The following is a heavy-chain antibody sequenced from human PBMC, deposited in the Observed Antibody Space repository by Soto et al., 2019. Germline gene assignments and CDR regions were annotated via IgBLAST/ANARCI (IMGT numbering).Heavy chain of an antibody. D-gene: IGHD2-15*01. V-gene: IGHV4-39*01. CDR3: ARHRGRRVVVVAATYYFDY. CDR2: IYYSGIT. Sequence: SETLSLTCTVSGGSISSSIYYWGRIRHPPGKGLEWIGSIYYSGITYYNPSLKSRVTISVDTSKNQFSLKLSSVTAADTAVYYCARHRGRRVVVVAATYYFDYWGQGTLVTVS. J-gene: IGHJ4*02. CDR1: GGSISSSIYY.